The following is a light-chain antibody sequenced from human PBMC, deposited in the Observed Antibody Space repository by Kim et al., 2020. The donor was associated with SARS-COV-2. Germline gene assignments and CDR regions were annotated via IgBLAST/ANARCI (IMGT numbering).Light chain of an antibody. CDR2: GKN. V-gene: IGLV3-19*01. J-gene: IGLJ1*01. CDR1: SLRTYY. Sequence: LGQPVRIKCQGDSLRTYYASWYQLKPGQAPVLVIYGKNNRPSGIPDRFSGSSSGNTASLTITGAQAEDEADYYCNSRDSSGDHLYVFGTGTKVTVL. CDR3: NSRDSSGDHLYV.